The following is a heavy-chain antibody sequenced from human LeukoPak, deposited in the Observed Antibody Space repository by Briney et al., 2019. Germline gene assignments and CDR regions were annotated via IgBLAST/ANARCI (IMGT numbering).Heavy chain of an antibody. V-gene: IGHV3-53*01. CDR2: IYSGGNT. J-gene: IGHJ4*02. CDR3: ARLYYYVSGTYSRYFDY. Sequence: GGSLRLSCAASGFTFSRNYMNWVRQAPGKGLEWVSIIYSGGNTYYSDSVKGRFTISRDNSKNTLYLQMNSLRAEDTAVYYCARLYYYVSGTYSRYFDYWGQGTLVTVSS. D-gene: IGHD3-10*01. CDR1: GFTFSRNY.